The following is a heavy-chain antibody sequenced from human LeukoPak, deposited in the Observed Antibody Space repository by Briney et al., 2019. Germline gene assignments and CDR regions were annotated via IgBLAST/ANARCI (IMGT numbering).Heavy chain of an antibody. CDR2: ISAYNGNK. CDR3: ARTSGNYYVFDY. CDR1: GYTFTGYY. D-gene: IGHD1-26*01. V-gene: IGHV1-18*04. Sequence: ASVKVSCKASGYTFTGYYMHWVRQAPGQGLEWMGWISAYNGNKIYAQNLQDRVTMTTDTSTNTAYMELRSLRSDDTAVYYCARTSGNYYVFDYWGQGTLVTVSS. J-gene: IGHJ4*02.